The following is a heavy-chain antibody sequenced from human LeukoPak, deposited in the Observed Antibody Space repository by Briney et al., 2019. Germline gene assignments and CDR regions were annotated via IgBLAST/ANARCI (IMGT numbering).Heavy chain of an antibody. J-gene: IGHJ3*02. D-gene: IGHD3-22*01. Sequence: SETLSLTGTFSGGSSSDTTYYWPWIRQPPGKGLEWIGSIYFSETKYNPSLKSRITISGDKSKNQFSLQLSSVTAADTAVYYCASPSKLVISRGGFDIWGQGTMVTVSA. CDR3: ASPSKLVISRGGFDI. CDR1: GGSSSDTTYY. V-gene: IGHV4-39*01. CDR2: IYFSET.